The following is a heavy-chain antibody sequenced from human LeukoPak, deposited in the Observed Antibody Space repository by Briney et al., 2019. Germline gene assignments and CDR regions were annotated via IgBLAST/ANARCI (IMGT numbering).Heavy chain of an antibody. CDR3: ASGSYYFDY. V-gene: IGHV4-59*08. CDR2: IYYTGST. CDR1: GGSIRSYY. D-gene: IGHD1-26*01. J-gene: IGHJ4*02. Sequence: PSETLSLTCTVSGGSIRSYYWSWIRQPPGKGLDWIGYIYYTGSTKYNPSLKSRATTSVDTSKNQFSLKLSSVTAADTAVYYCASGSYYFDYWGQGTLVTVSS.